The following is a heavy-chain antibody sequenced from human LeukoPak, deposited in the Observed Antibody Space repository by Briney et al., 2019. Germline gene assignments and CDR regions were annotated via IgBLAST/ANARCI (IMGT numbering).Heavy chain of an antibody. Sequence: SETLSLTSTVSGGSISSSNSYWGWIRQPPGKGLEWIGTIYHTGSTYYNPSLKSRVTISVDTSKNQFSLNLSSVTAADTAVYYCARYYYDSRLFDYWGQGTLVTVSS. D-gene: IGHD3-22*01. CDR1: GGSISSSNSY. V-gene: IGHV4-39*01. CDR2: IYHTGST. CDR3: ARYYYDSRLFDY. J-gene: IGHJ4*02.